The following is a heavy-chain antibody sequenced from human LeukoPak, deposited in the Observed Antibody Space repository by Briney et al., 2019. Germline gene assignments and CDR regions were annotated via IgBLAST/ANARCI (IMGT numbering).Heavy chain of an antibody. CDR2: LRYDGSTA. D-gene: IGHD1-26*01. CDR1: GFTLSSYG. Sequence: GGSLRLSCAASGFTLSSYGMNWVRQAPGKGLDWVAFLRYDGSTAFYEDSVKGRFTISRDSSKNTLYLQMNSLTPADTAIYYCAKDPYGGTYPSYFDYWGQGTRVTVSS. J-gene: IGHJ4*02. CDR3: AKDPYGGTYPSYFDY. V-gene: IGHV3-30*02.